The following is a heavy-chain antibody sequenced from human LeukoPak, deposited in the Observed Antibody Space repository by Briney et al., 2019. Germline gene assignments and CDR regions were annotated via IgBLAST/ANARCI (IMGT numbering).Heavy chain of an antibody. CDR2: IYNSGST. D-gene: IGHD3-3*01. J-gene: IGHJ3*02. CDR1: GSSISSYY. CDR3: ARVAFWSGYPGRDAFDI. V-gene: IGHV4-59*01. Sequence: SETLSLTCTVSGSSISSYYWSWIRQPPGKGLEWIGYIYNSGSTNYNPSLKSRVTISIDTSKNQFSLKLSSLTAADTAVCFCARVAFWSGYPGRDAFDIWGQGTMVTVSS.